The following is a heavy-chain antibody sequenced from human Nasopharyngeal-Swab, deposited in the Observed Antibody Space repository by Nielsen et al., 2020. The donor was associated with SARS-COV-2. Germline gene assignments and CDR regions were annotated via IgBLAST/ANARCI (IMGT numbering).Heavy chain of an antibody. CDR2: ISYDGIKK. V-gene: IGHV3-30*18. Sequence: WIRQPPGKGLEWMAVISYDGIKKYYADSVKGRFTLSRDNSKNTLYLQMNSLRTEDTAVYYCAKDHRLIRNYYYYDMDVWGQGTTVTVSS. J-gene: IGHJ6*02. CDR3: AKDHRLIRNYYYYDMDV. D-gene: IGHD2-8*01.